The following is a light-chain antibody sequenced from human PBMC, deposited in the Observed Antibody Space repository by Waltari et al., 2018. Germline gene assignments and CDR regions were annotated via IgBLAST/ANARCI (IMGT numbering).Light chain of an antibody. CDR3: QQYRGLWT. J-gene: IGKJ1*01. Sequence: DIQMTQSPSTLSASVGDRVTITCRASQSVSSWLAWYRQKPGEAPKLLIYDASSLESGVPSRFSGSGSGTEFTLTISSLQSDDFGTYYCQQYRGLWTFGQGTRVEVK. CDR1: QSVSSW. V-gene: IGKV1-5*01. CDR2: DAS.